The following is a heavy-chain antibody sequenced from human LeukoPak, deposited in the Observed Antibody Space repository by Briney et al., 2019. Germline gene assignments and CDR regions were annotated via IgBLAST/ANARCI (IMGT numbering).Heavy chain of an antibody. D-gene: IGHD3-10*01. CDR2: IKQDGSEK. Sequence: GGPLRLSCAASGFTFRNYLMSWVPQAPGKGLEGVANIKQDGSEKYYVDSVKGRFTISRDNAKNSLYLQMNSLRTDDTAVYFCEREGTFDFWGQGTLVTVSS. J-gene: IGHJ4*02. CDR3: EREGTFDF. CDR1: GFTFRNYL. V-gene: IGHV3-7*01.